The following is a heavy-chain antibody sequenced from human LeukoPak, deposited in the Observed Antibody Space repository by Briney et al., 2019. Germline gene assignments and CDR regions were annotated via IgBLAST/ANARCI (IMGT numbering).Heavy chain of an antibody. Sequence: SETLSLTCAVYGGSFSGYYWSWIRQPPGKGLEWIGEINHSGSTNYNPSLKSRVTISVDTSKNQFSLKLSSVTAADTAVYYCARIPGNYYMDVWDKGTTVTVSS. CDR3: ARIPGNYYMDV. J-gene: IGHJ6*03. CDR1: GGSFSGYY. V-gene: IGHV4-34*01. CDR2: INHSGST.